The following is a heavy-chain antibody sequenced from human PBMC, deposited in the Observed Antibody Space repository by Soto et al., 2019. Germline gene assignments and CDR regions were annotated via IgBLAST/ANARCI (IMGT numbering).Heavy chain of an antibody. J-gene: IGHJ6*02. CDR2: IYLGDSDT. CDR1: GYSFTSNW. CDR3: ARQYCSGDCYSDYYSGMDV. D-gene: IGHD2-21*02. V-gene: IGHV5-51*01. Sequence: GESLKISCKGSGYSFTSNWIGWVRQMPGKGLEWMGIIYLGDSDTRYSPSFQGQVTISADKSISTAYLQWSSLKASDTAMYYCARQYCSGDCYSDYYSGMDVWGQGTTVTVSS.